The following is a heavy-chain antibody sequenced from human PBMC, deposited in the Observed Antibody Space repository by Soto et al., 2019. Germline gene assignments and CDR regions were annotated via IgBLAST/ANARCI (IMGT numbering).Heavy chain of an antibody. CDR1: GFTFSSDG. D-gene: IGHD6-13*01. J-gene: IGHJ4*02. V-gene: IGHV3-30*18. Sequence: QVQLVESGGGVVQPGRSLRLSCAASGFTFSSDGMHWVRQAPGKGLEWVAVISDDGSNKYYADSVKGRFTISRDNSKNTLYLQMNSLRAEDTAVYYCAKDQPWYSYWGQGTLVTVSS. CDR2: ISDDGSNK. CDR3: AKDQPWYSY.